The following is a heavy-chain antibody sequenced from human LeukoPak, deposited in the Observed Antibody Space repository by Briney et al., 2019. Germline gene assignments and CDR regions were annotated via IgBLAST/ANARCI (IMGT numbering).Heavy chain of an antibody. CDR1: DDSITMYY. CDR3: ARRRVSSSTWYSTYYYFFYMDF. D-gene: IGHD4-11*01. Sequence: SETLSLTCTVSDDSITMYYWTWIRQPPGKGLEWIGYVDHTGSTKFNPSLNGRVSISRDTSKNFFSLRLRSVTAADTAVYFCARRRVSSSTWYSTYYYFFYMDFWGKGTTVTVSS. V-gene: IGHV4-59*01. CDR2: VDHTGST. J-gene: IGHJ6*03.